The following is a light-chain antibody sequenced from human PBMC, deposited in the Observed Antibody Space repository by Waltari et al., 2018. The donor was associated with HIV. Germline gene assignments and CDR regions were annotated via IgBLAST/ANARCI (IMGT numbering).Light chain of an antibody. Sequence: DIMMTQSPATLSVSPGERATLSCRASQSISSNVAWYQQRRGQAPRLLIYGASTRASGIPARFSGSGSGPEFSLTISSLQSEDIAIYYCQQYSNWPRTFGQGTKVEI. V-gene: IGKV3-15*01. CDR3: QQYSNWPRT. CDR1: QSISSN. J-gene: IGKJ1*01. CDR2: GAS.